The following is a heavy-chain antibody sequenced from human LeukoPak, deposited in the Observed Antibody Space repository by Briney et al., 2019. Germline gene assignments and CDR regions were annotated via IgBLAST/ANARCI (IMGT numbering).Heavy chain of an antibody. V-gene: IGHV3-21*01. CDR3: ARLAARGYYFDY. Sequence: GGSLRLSCAASGFTFSSYSMNWVRQAPGKGLEWVSSTSSSSSYIYYADSVKGRFTISRDNAKNSLYLQMNSLRAEDTAVYYCARLAARGYYFDYWGQGTLVTVSS. J-gene: IGHJ4*02. CDR2: TSSSSSYI. D-gene: IGHD6-6*01. CDR1: GFTFSSYS.